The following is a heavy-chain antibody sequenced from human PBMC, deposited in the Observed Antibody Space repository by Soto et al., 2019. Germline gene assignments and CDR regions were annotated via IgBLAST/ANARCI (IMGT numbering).Heavy chain of an antibody. Sequence: EVQLVESRGGLVKPGGFLRLSCAASGFTFSSYSMNWVRQAPGKGLEWVSSISSSSSYIYYADSVKGRFTISRDNAKNSLYLQMNSLRAEDTAVYYCARDGDSGPPGYYYYYYGMDVWGQGTTVTVSS. V-gene: IGHV3-21*01. CDR2: ISSSSSYI. J-gene: IGHJ6*02. CDR1: GFTFSSYS. CDR3: ARDGDSGPPGYYYYYYGMDV. D-gene: IGHD5-12*01.